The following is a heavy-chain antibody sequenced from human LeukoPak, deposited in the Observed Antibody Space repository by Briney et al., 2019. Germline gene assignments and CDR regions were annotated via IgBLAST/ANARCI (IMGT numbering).Heavy chain of an antibody. CDR1: GFTFSSYE. D-gene: IGHD2-2*01. V-gene: IGHV3-48*03. CDR2: ISSSGSTI. J-gene: IGHJ6*03. Sequence: TGGSLRLSCAASGFTFSSYEMNWVRQAPGKGLEWVSYISSSGSTIYYADSVKGRFTISRDNAKNSLYLQMSSLRAEDTAVYYCAKSTTYYYYYYMDVWGKGTTVTISS. CDR3: AKSTTYYYYYYMDV.